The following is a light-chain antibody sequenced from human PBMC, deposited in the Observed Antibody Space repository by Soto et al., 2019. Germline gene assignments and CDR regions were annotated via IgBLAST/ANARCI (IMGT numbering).Light chain of an antibody. V-gene: IGKV3-20*01. Sequence: EIVLTQSPGTLSLSPGERATLSCRASQSVNSNYLAWYQQKPGQGPRLLMYGASSSATGIPDRFSGSGSGTDFTLTISRLEPEDFAVYYCPQYDNSPRTFGQGTKVEIK. CDR3: PQYDNSPRT. CDR1: QSVNSNY. J-gene: IGKJ1*01. CDR2: GAS.